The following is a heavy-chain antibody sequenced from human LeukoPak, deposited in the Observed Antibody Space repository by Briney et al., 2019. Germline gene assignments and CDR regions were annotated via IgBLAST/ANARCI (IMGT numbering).Heavy chain of an antibody. J-gene: IGHJ4*02. CDR1: GFTFSDYY. V-gene: IGHV3-11*04. CDR2: ISSSGSTI. D-gene: IGHD3-10*01. CDR3: VRVWFGELFSSY. Sequence: GSLRLSCAASGFTFSDYYMSWIRQAPGKGLEWVSYISSSGSTIYYADSVKGRFTISRDNAKNSLYLQMNSLRAEDTAVYYCVRVWFGELFSSYWGQGTLVTVSS.